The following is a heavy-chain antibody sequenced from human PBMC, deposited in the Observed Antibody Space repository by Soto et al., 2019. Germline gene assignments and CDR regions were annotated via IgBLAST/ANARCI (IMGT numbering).Heavy chain of an antibody. CDR1: GFTFSTYG. CDR2: ITNDGSTK. V-gene: IGHV3-30*18. D-gene: IGHD5-12*01. CDR3: AKESRGYSGYDTSYYYYYGMDV. Sequence: GGSLRLSCAASGFTFSTYGMHWVRQAPGKGPEWVAVITNDGSTKYYADSVKGRFTISRDKSKNTLYLQMNSLRAEDTAVYYCAKESRGYSGYDTSYYYYYGMDVWGQGTTVTVSS. J-gene: IGHJ6*02.